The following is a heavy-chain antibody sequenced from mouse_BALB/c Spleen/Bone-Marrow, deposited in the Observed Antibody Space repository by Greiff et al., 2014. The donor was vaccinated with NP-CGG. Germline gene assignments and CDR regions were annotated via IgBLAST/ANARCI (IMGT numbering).Heavy chain of an antibody. Sequence: VQLKESGPSLVKPSQTLSLTCSVTGDSITRGYWNWIRKFPGNKLEYMGYITYSANTYYNPSLKSRLSITRDTSKNQYYLQLNSVTTEDTATYCCATGYYFDYWGQGTTLTVSS. CDR3: ATGYYFDY. CDR2: ITYSANT. CDR1: GDSITRGY. V-gene: IGHV3-8*02. J-gene: IGHJ2*01. D-gene: IGHD4-1*01.